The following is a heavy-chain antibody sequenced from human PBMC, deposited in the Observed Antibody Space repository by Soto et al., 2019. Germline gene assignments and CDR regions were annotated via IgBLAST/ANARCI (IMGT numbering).Heavy chain of an antibody. CDR2: IYYSGNT. CDR1: NGAINRNISY. J-gene: IGHJ4*02. D-gene: IGHD3-10*01. CDR3: ARPPTGLWFGDGPDY. V-gene: IGHV4-39*02. Sequence: SETVSLTAAIGNGAINRNISYWGWMRQPPEKRLGWSGSIYYSGNTYYKPSLKSRGSISVNTSKNHSSTKLSALTPTDTTVYYCARPPTGLWFGDGPDYWGQVTLVTVSS.